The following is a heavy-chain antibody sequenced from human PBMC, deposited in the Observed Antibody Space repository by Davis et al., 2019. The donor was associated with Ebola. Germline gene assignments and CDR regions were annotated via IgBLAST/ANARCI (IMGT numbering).Heavy chain of an antibody. Sequence: PSETLSLTCTVSGGSISSGSYYWTWIRQSAGKGLEWIGHIYATGSTNYNPSLKSRVTISRDTSKREFSLMMRSVTAADTAVYYCAREDMVGYYYYMDVWGKGTTVTVSS. D-gene: IGHD2-15*01. V-gene: IGHV4-61*09. J-gene: IGHJ6*03. CDR2: IYATGST. CDR1: GGSISSGSYY. CDR3: AREDMVGYYYYMDV.